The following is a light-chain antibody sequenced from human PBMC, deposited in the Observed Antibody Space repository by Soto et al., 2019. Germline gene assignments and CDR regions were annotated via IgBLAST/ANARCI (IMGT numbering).Light chain of an antibody. V-gene: IGKV1-5*03. CDR2: KAS. Sequence: DIQMTQSPSTLSASVGDRVTITCRASQSISSWLAWYQQKPGKAPKLLIYKASSLESGVPSRFSGSGSGTEFTLTISSLQSVDFATYYSQPYNIYSWTFGQGTKVEIK. CDR3: QPYNIYSWT. CDR1: QSISSW. J-gene: IGKJ1*01.